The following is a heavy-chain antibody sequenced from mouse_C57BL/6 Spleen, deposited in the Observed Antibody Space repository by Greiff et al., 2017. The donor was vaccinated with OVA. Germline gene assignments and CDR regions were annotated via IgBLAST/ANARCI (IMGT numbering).Heavy chain of an antibody. CDR2: IDPSDSYT. CDR3: ARLLRSPYWYFDV. J-gene: IGHJ1*03. V-gene: IGHV1-50*01. CDR1: GSTFTRSW. D-gene: IGHD1-1*01. Sequence: VQLQQPGAELVKPGASVKLSFKASGSTFTRSWMQWVKQRPGQGLGWIGEIDPSDSYTNYNQKFKGKATLTVDTSSSTAYMQLSSLTSEDSAVYYCARLLRSPYWYFDVWGTGTTVTVSS.